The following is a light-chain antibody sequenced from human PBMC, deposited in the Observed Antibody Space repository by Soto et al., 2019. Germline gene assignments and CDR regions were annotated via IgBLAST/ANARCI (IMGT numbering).Light chain of an antibody. CDR1: SSDVGGYNF. V-gene: IGLV2-23*02. Sequence: QSALTQPASVSGSPGQSITISCTGTSSDVGGYNFVSWYQHYPGKAPKLLIYEVTKRPSGVSNRFSASKSGNTASLTISGLQVEDEADYYCCSYLTSDTIGVIFGGGTKLTVL. CDR2: EVT. CDR3: CSYLTSDTIGVI. J-gene: IGLJ2*01.